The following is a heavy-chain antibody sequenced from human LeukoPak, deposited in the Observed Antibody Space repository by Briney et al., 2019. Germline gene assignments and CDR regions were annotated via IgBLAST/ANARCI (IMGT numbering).Heavy chain of an antibody. D-gene: IGHD3-10*01. J-gene: IGHJ4*02. CDR2: ISSSSDTI. CDR1: GFTFSTYS. V-gene: IGHV3-48*04. CDR3: ARGFFGQSPYFDY. Sequence: PGGSLRLSCAASGFTFSTYSMNWVRQAPGKGLEWVSYISSSSDTIFYADSVEGRFTISRDNAKNSLYLHMNSLRAEDTAVYYCARGFFGQSPYFDYGGQGTLVTVSS.